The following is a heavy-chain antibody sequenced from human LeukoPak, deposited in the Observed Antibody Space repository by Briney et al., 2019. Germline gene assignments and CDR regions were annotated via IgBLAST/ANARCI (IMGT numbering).Heavy chain of an antibody. J-gene: IGHJ2*01. Sequence: AETLSLTCSVSGGSISSYSLNWIRQPAGKGLEWIGRFYTSGTTNYNPSLKSRVTMSIDTSKNQVSLKMRSVTAADKAVYYCARTVVTLDWYFDLWGRGTLVSVSS. CDR3: ARTVVTLDWYFDL. V-gene: IGHV4-4*07. CDR1: GGSISSYS. D-gene: IGHD4-23*01. CDR2: FYTSGTT.